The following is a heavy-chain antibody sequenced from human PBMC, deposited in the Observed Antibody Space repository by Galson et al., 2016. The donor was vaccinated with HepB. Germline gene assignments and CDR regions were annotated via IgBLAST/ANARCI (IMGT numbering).Heavy chain of an antibody. J-gene: IGHJ3*01. CDR2: ISSSISTI. Sequence: SLRLSCAGFGFTFSRSGLNWVRQAPGKGLQWISYISSSISTIYYADSVKGRFTISRDSAKNSVYLQMNRLRDDDTGVYYCARELVRSAFDFWGQGTLVTVSS. CDR1: GFTFSRSG. CDR3: ARELVRSAFDF. V-gene: IGHV3-48*02. D-gene: IGHD6-6*01.